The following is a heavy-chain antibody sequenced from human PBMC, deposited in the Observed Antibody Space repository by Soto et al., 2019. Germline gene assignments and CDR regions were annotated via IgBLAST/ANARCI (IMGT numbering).Heavy chain of an antibody. Sequence: EVQLVESGGGLVQPGVSLRLPCAACGFTVSSNYMSWVRQAPGKALEWVSVIYSGGSTYYADSVKGRFTISRHNSKNTLYLQMNSLRAEDTAVYYCAREGAGTDYWGQGTLVTVSS. D-gene: IGHD6-19*01. CDR2: IYSGGST. CDR3: AREGAGTDY. J-gene: IGHJ4*02. V-gene: IGHV3-53*04. CDR1: GFTVSSNY.